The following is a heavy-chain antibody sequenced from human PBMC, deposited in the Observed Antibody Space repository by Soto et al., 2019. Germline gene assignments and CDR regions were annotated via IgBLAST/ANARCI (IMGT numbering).Heavy chain of an antibody. CDR3: GRDGSGGIIDS. CDR2: ISVFNGNT. D-gene: IGHD2-15*01. V-gene: IGHV1-18*01. Sequence: QVQLVQSGAEVKKPGASVKVSCKTSGYTFTGYGINWVRQAPGHGLEWMGWISVFNGNTKYGQNIQDRVIMTTDTSTSTAYMEQRSLRSDASAVYFCGRDGSGGIIDSWGQGTMLIVSS. CDR1: GYTFTGYG. J-gene: IGHJ3*01.